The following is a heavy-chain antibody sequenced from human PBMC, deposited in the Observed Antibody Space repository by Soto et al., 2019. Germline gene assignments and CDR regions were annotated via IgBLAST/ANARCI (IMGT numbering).Heavy chain of an antibody. CDR1: GFSLSNARMG. CDR2: IFSNDEK. Sequence: QVTLKESGPVLVKPTETLTLTCTVSGFSLSNARMGVSWIRQPPGKALEWLAHIFSNDEKSYSTSLKSRLTISKDTXRSTVXXTMTNMDPVDTATYYCARWASYDFWSGYPPNWFDPWGQGTLVTVSS. D-gene: IGHD3-3*01. J-gene: IGHJ5*02. CDR3: ARWASYDFWSGYPPNWFDP. V-gene: IGHV2-26*01.